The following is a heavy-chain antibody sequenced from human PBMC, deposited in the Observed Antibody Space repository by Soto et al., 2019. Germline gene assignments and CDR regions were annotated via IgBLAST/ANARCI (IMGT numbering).Heavy chain of an antibody. CDR1: GYTFTTYY. CDR2: INPTGGST. Sequence: QVQLVQSGAEVKKPGASVKVSCKASGYTFTTYYLHWVRQAPGQGLEWMGMINPTGGSTSYAHKLQGRVTMTRDTSTSTVYMELSSLRSDDTAMYYCERNVNSGLDYWGQGTLVTVSS. J-gene: IGHJ4*02. D-gene: IGHD1-26*01. CDR3: ERNVNSGLDY. V-gene: IGHV1-46*01.